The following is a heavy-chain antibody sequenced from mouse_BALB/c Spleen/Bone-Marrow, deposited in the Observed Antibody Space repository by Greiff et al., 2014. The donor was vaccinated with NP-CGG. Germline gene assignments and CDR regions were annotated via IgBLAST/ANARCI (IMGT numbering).Heavy chain of an antibody. CDR3: ASYYYGSSSFAY. CDR1: GFNIKDTY. CDR2: IDPANGNT. Sequence: SGAELVKPGASVKLSCTASGFNIKDTYMHWVKQRPEQGLEWIGRIDPANGNTKYDPKFQGKATITADTSSNTAYLQLSSVASEDTAVYYCASYYYGSSSFAYWGQGTMVTVSA. V-gene: IGHV14-3*02. J-gene: IGHJ3*01. D-gene: IGHD1-1*01.